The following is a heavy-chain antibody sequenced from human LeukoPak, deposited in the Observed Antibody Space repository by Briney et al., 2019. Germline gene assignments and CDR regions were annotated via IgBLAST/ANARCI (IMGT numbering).Heavy chain of an antibody. V-gene: IGHV3-21*01. Sequence: GGSLRLPCAASGFTFSSYSMNWVRQAPGKGLEWVSSISSSSSYIYYADSVKGRFTISRDNAKNSLYLQMNSLRAEDTAVYYCARAPAYYYDSSGLNWGQGTLVTVSS. D-gene: IGHD3-22*01. CDR1: GFTFSSYS. CDR2: ISSSSSYI. CDR3: ARAPAYYYDSSGLN. J-gene: IGHJ4*02.